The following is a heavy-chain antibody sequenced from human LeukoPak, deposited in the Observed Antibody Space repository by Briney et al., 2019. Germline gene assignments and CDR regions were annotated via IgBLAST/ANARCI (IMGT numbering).Heavy chain of an antibody. V-gene: IGHV1-69*05. D-gene: IGHD6-6*01. Sequence: SVKVSCKASGGTFSSYAISWVRQAPGQGLEWMGGIIPIFGTANYAQKFQGRVTITTDESTSTAYMELSSLRSEDTAVYYCARWSGIAAHWFDPWGQGTLVTVSS. CDR2: IIPIFGTA. CDR1: GGTFSSYA. J-gene: IGHJ5*02. CDR3: ARWSGIAAHWFDP.